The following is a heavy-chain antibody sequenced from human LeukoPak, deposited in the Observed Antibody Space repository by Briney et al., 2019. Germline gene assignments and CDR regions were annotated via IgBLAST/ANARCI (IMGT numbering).Heavy chain of an antibody. CDR3: AKNASYGRHYYYYYYMDV. CDR2: ISWNSGSI. J-gene: IGHJ6*03. D-gene: IGHD5-18*01. CDR1: GFTFDDYA. V-gene: IGHV3-9*01. Sequence: GGSLRLSCAASGFTFDDYAMHWVRQAPGKGLEWVSGISWNSGSIGYADSVKGRFTISRDNAKNSLYLQMNSLRTEDTALYYCAKNASYGRHYYYYYYMDVWGKGTTVTVSS.